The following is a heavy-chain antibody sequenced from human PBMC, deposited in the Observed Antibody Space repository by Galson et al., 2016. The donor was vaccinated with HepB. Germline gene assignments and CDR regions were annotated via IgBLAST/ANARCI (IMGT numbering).Heavy chain of an antibody. CDR3: TKDLFPAVGEVVTYFES. J-gene: IGHJ4*02. CDR1: GFTFRNYG. D-gene: IGHD6-19*01. Sequence: SLRLSCAASGFTFRNYGMAWVRQAPGKGLEWVSSLSGSGGGAFLADSVKGRFTISRDNSKNTVYLQMNSLRVEDTAVYYCTKDLFPAVGEVVTYFESWGQGTLVTVS. CDR2: LSGSGGGA. V-gene: IGHV3-23*01.